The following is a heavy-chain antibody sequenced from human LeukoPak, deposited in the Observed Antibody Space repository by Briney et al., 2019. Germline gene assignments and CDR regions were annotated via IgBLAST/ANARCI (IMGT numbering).Heavy chain of an antibody. CDR2: ISGSGGST. CDR1: GFTFSSYA. D-gene: IGHD3-3*01. J-gene: IGHJ3*02. V-gene: IGHV3-23*01. CDR3: AKFAEFLAWLFHAFDI. Sequence: PGGSLRLSCAASGFTFSSYAMSWVRQAPGKGLEWVSAISGSGGSTYYADSVKGRFTISRDNSKNTLYLQMNSLRAEDTAVYYCAKFAEFLAWLFHAFDIWGQGTMVTVSS.